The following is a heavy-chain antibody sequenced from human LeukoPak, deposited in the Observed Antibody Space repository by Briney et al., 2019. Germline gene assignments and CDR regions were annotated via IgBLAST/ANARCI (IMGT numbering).Heavy chain of an antibody. CDR3: ARDYYDSSGYYGYGMDV. CDR1: GFTFSSYG. Sequence: ERSLRLSCAASGFTFSSYGMHWVRQAPGKGLEWVAVIWYDGSNKYYADSVKGRFTISRDNSKNTLYLQMNSLRAEDTAVYYCARDYYDSSGYYGYGMDVWGQGTTVTVSS. CDR2: IWYDGSNK. D-gene: IGHD3-22*01. J-gene: IGHJ6*02. V-gene: IGHV3-33*01.